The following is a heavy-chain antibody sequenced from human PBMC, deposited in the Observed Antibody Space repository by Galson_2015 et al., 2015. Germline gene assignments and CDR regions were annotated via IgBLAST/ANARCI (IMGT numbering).Heavy chain of an antibody. Sequence: SVKVSCKASGHTFTSYTMHWVRQAPGQRFEWIGWINGGNGDTQYSQKFQGRLTITRDTSARTAYLDLGSLRSEDTAIYYCASAGVAGTLGFDYWGQGTLVTVSS. V-gene: IGHV1-3*01. J-gene: IGHJ4*02. D-gene: IGHD6-19*01. CDR2: INGGNGDT. CDR1: GHTFTSYT. CDR3: ASAGVAGTLGFDY.